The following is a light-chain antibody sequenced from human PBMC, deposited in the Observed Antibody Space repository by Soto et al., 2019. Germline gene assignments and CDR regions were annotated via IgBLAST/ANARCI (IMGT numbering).Light chain of an antibody. V-gene: IGKV1-39*01. J-gene: IGKJ5*01. CDR3: QQSYNTPIT. CDR1: QSISTY. CDR2: TSS. Sequence: DIQMTQSPSSLSASVGDRVTITCRASQSISTYLNWYQQKPGKAPNLLIYTSSSLQSGVPSRFSGSGSGTDFTLTISSLQPEDFDTYYCQQSYNTPITLAQGTRLEIK.